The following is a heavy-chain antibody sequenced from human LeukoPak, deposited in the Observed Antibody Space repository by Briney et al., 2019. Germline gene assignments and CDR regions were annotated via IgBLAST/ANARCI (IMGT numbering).Heavy chain of an antibody. Sequence: GGSLRLSCAASGFTFSVYGMYWVRQPPGKGLEWVALVSYDGTDKYHVDSVKGRFTISRDNSNNTLYLQMNSLRPDDTAVYYCAKAGYSSGWTRYYGMDVWGQGTTVAVSS. CDR1: GFTFSVYG. CDR3: AKAGYSSGWTRYYGMDV. J-gene: IGHJ6*02. CDR2: VSYDGTDK. D-gene: IGHD6-19*01. V-gene: IGHV3-30*18.